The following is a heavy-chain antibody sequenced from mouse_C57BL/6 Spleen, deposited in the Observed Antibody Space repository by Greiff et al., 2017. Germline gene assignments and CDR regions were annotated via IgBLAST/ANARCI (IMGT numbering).Heavy chain of an antibody. CDR1: GFTFGSYA. J-gene: IGHJ2*01. Sequence: EVQLVESGGGLVKPGGSLKLSCAASGFTFGSYAMSWVRQTPEKRLEWVATISDGGSYTYYPDNVKGRFTISRDNAKNNLYLQMSHLKSEDTAMYYCARDYYGSPYFDYWGQGTTLTVSS. V-gene: IGHV5-4*01. D-gene: IGHD1-1*01. CDR2: ISDGGSYT. CDR3: ARDYYGSPYFDY.